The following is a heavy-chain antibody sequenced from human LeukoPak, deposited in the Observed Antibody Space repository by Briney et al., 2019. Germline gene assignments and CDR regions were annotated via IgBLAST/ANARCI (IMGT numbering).Heavy chain of an antibody. CDR2: ISGSGGST. J-gene: IGHJ4*02. CDR3: ATVFTMVRGVMPY. CDR1: GFTFSSYA. Sequence: PGGSLRLSCAASGFTFSSYAMSWVRQAPGKGLEWVSAISGSGGSTYYADSVKGRFTISRDNSKNTLYLQMNSLRSEDTAVYYCATVFTMVRGVMPYWGQGTLVTVSS. V-gene: IGHV3-23*01. D-gene: IGHD3-10*01.